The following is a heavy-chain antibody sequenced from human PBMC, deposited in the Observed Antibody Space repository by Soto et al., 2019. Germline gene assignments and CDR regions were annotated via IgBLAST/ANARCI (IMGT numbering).Heavy chain of an antibody. Sequence: PGGSLRLSCSASGYTFSSYAMSWVRQAPGKGLEWVSAISGSGGSTYYADSVKGRFTISRDNSKKTLYLQMNSLRAEDTAVYYCAKDPYCSSTSCYGYYGMDVWGQGTTVTVSS. D-gene: IGHD2-2*01. CDR2: ISGSGGST. J-gene: IGHJ6*02. V-gene: IGHV3-23*01. CDR3: AKDPYCSSTSCYGYYGMDV. CDR1: GYTFSSYA.